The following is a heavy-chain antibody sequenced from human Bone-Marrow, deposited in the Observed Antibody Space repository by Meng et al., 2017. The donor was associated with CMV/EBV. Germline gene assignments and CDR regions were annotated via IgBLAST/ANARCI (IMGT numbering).Heavy chain of an antibody. V-gene: IGHV1-18*01. Sequence: ASVKVSCKASGYSFTTYGVTWVRQAPGQGLEWMGWISVSTGDTSYAQNLQGRLVLTTDTSTNTAYMELRSLKSDDTAVYYCAKLGRVGSSPQYNWFDSWGQGTLVTVSS. CDR3: AKLGRVGSSPQYNWFDS. D-gene: IGHD3-16*01. CDR1: GYSFTTYG. CDR2: ISVSTGDT. J-gene: IGHJ5*01.